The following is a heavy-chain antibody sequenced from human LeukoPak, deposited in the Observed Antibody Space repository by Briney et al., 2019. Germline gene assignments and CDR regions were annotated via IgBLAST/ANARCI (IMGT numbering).Heavy chain of an antibody. J-gene: IGHJ2*01. CDR1: GFTFSNAW. V-gene: IGHV3-15*01. D-gene: IGHD4-17*01. Sequence: PGGSLRLSCAASGFTFSNAWMSWVRQAPGKGLEWVGRIKSKTDGGTTDYAAPVKGRLTISRDDSKNTLYLQMNSLKTEDTAVYYCTTDPAGDDYGDYVLIANWYFDLWGRGTLVTVSS. CDR3: TTDPAGDDYGDYVLIANWYFDL. CDR2: IKSKTDGGTT.